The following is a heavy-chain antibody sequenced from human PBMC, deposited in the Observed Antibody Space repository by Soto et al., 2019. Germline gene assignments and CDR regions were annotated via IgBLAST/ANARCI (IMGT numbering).Heavy chain of an antibody. CDR2: IWYDGSRK. J-gene: IGHJ4*02. CDR1: GFTFSNHG. Sequence: QVQLAESGGGVVQPGGSLRLSCAASGFTFSNHGMHWVRQAPGKGLEWAAVIWYDGSRKHYADSVEGRFTISRDDSKSTLYLQMNSLRVEDTAVYYCARDLSYYSDDCWGQGTLVTVSS. V-gene: IGHV3-33*01. D-gene: IGHD1-26*01. CDR3: ARDLSYYSDDC.